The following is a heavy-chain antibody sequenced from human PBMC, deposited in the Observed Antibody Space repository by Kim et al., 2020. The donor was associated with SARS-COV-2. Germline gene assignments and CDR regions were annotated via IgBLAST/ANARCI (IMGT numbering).Heavy chain of an antibody. CDR3: ARRLRSSWQFEY. CDR1: GFAFGYYG. Sequence: GGSLRLSCAASGFAFGYYGVSWVRQAPGKGLEWVAAITDNGATTYYADYMKGRFTISRDNSKNTLSLQMDSLRAEDTAVYYCARRLRSSWQFEYWGQGTL. D-gene: IGHD6-13*01. J-gene: IGHJ4*02. CDR2: ITDNGATT. V-gene: IGHV3-23*01.